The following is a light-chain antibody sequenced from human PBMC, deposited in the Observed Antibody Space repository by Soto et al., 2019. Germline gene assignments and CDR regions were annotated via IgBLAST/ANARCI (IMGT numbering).Light chain of an antibody. CDR2: DAS. V-gene: IGKV1-5*01. J-gene: IGKJ1*01. Sequence: IQLTQSPSTLSAFVGDRVTLTGRASQNIGSWLAWYQQKPGKAPKLLIYDASSLESGVPSRFSGTGLGTEFTLTIGSLQPDDFATYYCQQYNSYSWTFGQGTKVDIK. CDR1: QNIGSW. CDR3: QQYNSYSWT.